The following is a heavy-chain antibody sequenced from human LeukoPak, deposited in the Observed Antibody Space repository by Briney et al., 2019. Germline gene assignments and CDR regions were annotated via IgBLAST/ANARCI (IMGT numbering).Heavy chain of an antibody. CDR2: ISYDGSNK. D-gene: IGHD1-26*01. Sequence: PGGSLRLSCAASGFTFSSYGMHWVRQAPGKGLEWVAVISYDGSNKYYADSVMGRFTISRDNSKNTLYLQMNSLRAEDTAVYYCAGGSLFDYWGQGTLVTASS. CDR1: GFTFSSYG. V-gene: IGHV3-30*03. J-gene: IGHJ4*02. CDR3: AGGSLFDY.